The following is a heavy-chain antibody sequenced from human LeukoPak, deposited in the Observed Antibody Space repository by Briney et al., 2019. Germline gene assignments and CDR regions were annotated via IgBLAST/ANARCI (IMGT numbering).Heavy chain of an antibody. D-gene: IGHD5-12*01. V-gene: IGHV3-21*01. CDR3: ARDSFGSGYDFYYYYYMDV. J-gene: IGHJ6*03. CDR1: GFTFSSYS. Sequence: GGSLRLSCAASGFTFSSYSTNWVRQAPGKGLEWGSSISSSSSYIYYADAAKGRFTISRDNAKNSLYLQMHSLRAQDTAVYYCARDSFGSGYDFYYYYYMDVWGKGTTVTVSS. CDR2: ISSSSSYI.